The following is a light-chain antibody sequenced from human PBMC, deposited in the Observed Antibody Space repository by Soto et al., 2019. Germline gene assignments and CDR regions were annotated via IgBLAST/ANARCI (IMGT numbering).Light chain of an antibody. J-gene: IGLJ2*01. V-gene: IGLV2-14*01. CDR1: SSDVGGYNY. CDR2: DVD. Sequence: QSALTQPASVSGSPGQSITISCTGTSSDVGGYNYVSWYQQHPGKAPKLMIYDVDNRPSGVSNRFSGSRSGNTASLTISGLQTEDETNYYCSSYTTTSTVVFGGGTKLPV. CDR3: SSYTTTSTVV.